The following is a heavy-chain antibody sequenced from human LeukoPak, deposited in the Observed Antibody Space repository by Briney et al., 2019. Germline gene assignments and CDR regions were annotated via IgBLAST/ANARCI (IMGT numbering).Heavy chain of an antibody. CDR1: GGSISGAYYY. D-gene: IGHD1-26*01. J-gene: IGHJ3*02. Sequence: SETLSLTCTVSGGSISGAYYYWSWIRQHPGRGLEWIGYISYNGTTYSSPSLKSRITISVDASKSQFSLKLSSVTAADTAVYHCARDRLLTDSGNYCHDAFDIWGPGTMVTVSS. V-gene: IGHV4-31*03. CDR3: ARDRLLTDSGNYCHDAFDI. CDR2: ISYNGTT.